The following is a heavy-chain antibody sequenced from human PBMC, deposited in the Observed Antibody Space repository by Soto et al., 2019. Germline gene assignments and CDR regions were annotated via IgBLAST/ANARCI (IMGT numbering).Heavy chain of an antibody. J-gene: IGHJ5*02. D-gene: IGHD3-16*01. CDR1: GGSFSGYY. CDR2: INHSGST. Sequence: QVQLQQWGAGLLKPSETLSLTCAVYGGSFSGYYWSWIRQPPGKGLEWIGEINHSGSTNYNPSLKSRVTISVDTSKNQFSLKLSSVTAADTAVYYCARNSDYDWLDPWGQGTLVTVSS. V-gene: IGHV4-34*01. CDR3: ARNSDYDWLDP.